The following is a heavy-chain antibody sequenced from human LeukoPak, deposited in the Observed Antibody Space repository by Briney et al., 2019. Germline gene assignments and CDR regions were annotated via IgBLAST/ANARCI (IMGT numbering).Heavy chain of an antibody. CDR2: IYYSGST. CDR1: GGSISSNSYY. V-gene: IGHV4-39*07. J-gene: IGHJ4*02. CDR3: ARVSAKDSSSWYAVLDY. Sequence: SETLSLTCTVSGGSISSNSYYWGWIRQPPGKGLGWVGGIYYSGSTYYNPSLKSRVTISVDTSKNQFSLKLSSVTAADTAVYYCARVSAKDSSSWYAVLDYWGQGTLVTVSS. D-gene: IGHD6-13*01.